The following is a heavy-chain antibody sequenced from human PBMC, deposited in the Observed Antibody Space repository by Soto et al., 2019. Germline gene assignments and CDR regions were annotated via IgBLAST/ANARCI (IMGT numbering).Heavy chain of an antibody. D-gene: IGHD6-13*01. CDR2: MNPNSGNT. J-gene: IGHJ6*02. V-gene: IGHV1-8*01. CDR1: GYTFTSYD. CDR3: ARGGALRAAARMLRRYYYYGMDV. Sequence: ASVKVSCKASGYTFTSYDINWVRQATGQGLEWMGWMNPNSGNTGYAQKFQGRVTMTRNTSISTAYMELSSLRSEDTAVYYCARGGALRAAARMLRRYYYYGMDVWGQGTTVTVSS.